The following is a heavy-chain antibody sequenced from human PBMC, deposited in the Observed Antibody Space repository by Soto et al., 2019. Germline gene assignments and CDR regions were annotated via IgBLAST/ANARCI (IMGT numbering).Heavy chain of an antibody. CDR2: MNPNSGNT. Sequence: ASVKVSCKASGYTFTSYDINWVRQATGQGLEWMGWMNPNSGNTGYAQKFQGRVTMTRNTSISTAYMELSSLRSEDTAVYYCARESRWYQPLDYWGQGTLVTVSS. V-gene: IGHV1-8*01. J-gene: IGHJ4*02. CDR3: ARESRWYQPLDY. CDR1: GYTFTSYD. D-gene: IGHD6-19*01.